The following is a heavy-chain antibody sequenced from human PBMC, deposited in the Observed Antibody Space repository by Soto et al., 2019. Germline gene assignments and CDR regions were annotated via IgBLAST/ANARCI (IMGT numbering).Heavy chain of an antibody. CDR3: ARVRARLLSHAFDF. CDR1: GGSFTDYY. CDR2: INHSGST. J-gene: IGHJ3*01. D-gene: IGHD3-16*02. Sequence: QVQLQQWGEGLLKPSETLSLTCAVYGGSFTDYYWTWIRQPPGKGLEWIGEINHSGSTNYNPSLKNRVTISLDTSKNQFSLKVNSVTAADTAVYFCARVRARLLSHAFDFWGQGTLVTVSS. V-gene: IGHV4-34*01.